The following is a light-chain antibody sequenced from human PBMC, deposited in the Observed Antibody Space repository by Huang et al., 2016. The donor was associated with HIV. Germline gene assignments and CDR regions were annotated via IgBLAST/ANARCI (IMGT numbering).Light chain of an antibody. J-gene: IGKJ1*01. CDR3: LQTYTYPWT. V-gene: IGKV1-6*01. CDR2: AAS. CDR1: QAIRND. Sequence: IQMTQSPASLSASVGDRVTITCRASQAIRNDLGWYQQRLGKAPKLLVSAASPLQSGVPSRFSGSVSGTHFTLTISGLQSEDFATYYCLQTYTYPWTFGQGTKVEI.